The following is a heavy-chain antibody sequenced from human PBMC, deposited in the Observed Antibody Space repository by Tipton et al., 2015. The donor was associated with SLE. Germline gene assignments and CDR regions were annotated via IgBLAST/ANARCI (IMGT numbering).Heavy chain of an antibody. J-gene: IGHJ6*03. CDR1: GGSVTSGGYF. CDR3: ARGKRFLEWLSLHYMDV. V-gene: IGHV4-31*11. D-gene: IGHD3-3*01. CDR2: MYYSGDT. Sequence: TLSLTCAVSGGSVTSGGYFWSWIRQHPGKGLEWIGYMYYSGDTYYNPSLKSRVTISVDTSGRQLSLKLSSVTAADTAVYYCARGKRFLEWLSLHYMDVWGKGTTVTVSS.